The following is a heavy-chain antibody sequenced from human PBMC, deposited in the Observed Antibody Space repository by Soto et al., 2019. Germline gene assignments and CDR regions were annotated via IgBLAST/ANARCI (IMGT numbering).Heavy chain of an antibody. J-gene: IGHJ6*02. D-gene: IGHD3-3*01. CDR1: GFTFSSYA. V-gene: IGHV3-30-3*01. CDR3: ARGGAGFLEWLLAYYYYGMDV. CDR2: ISYDGSNK. Sequence: QVQLVESGGGVVQPGRSLRLSCAASGFTFSSYAMHWVRQAPGKGLEWVAVISYDGSNKYYADSVKGRFTISRDNSKNTLYLQMNSLRAEDTAVYYCARGGAGFLEWLLAYYYYGMDVLGQGTTVTVSS.